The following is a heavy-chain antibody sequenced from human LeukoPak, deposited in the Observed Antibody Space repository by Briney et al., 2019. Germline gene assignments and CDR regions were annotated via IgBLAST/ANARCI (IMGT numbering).Heavy chain of an antibody. D-gene: IGHD3-10*01. CDR1: GFTFSSYA. CDR2: ISGSGGST. CDR3: ASQGQVRGTRNYYYYMDV. J-gene: IGHJ6*03. V-gene: IGHV3-23*01. Sequence: PGGSLRLSCAASGFTFSSYAMSWVRQAPGKGLEWVSAISGSGGSTYYADSVKGRFTISRDNSKNTLYLQMNSLRAEDTAVYYCASQGQVRGTRNYYYYMDVWGKGTTVTVSS.